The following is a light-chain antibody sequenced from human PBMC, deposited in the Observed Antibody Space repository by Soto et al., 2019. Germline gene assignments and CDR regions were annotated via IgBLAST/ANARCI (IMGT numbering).Light chain of an antibody. CDR2: GNT. CDR1: SSNLGSGYD. V-gene: IGLV1-40*01. J-gene: IGLJ1*01. Sequence: QSVLTQPPSVSGAPGQRVTISCTGSSSNLGSGYDVQWYQQLPGAAPKLLIYGNTNRPSGVPDRFSGSKSCTSASLAISGLQAEDEAEYFCQSYDNMVSPYNYVFGTGTKLTVL. CDR3: QSYDNMVSPYNYV.